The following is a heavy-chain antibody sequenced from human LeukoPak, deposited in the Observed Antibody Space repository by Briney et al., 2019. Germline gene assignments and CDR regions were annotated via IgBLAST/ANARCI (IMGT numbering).Heavy chain of an antibody. Sequence: GGSLRLSCAASGFTFSSYWMSWVRQAPGKGLEWVANIKQDGSEKYYVDSVKGRFTISRDNAKNSLYLQMNSLRAEDTAVYYCARGGDYYDSRGYYYMVYWGQGTLVTVSS. J-gene: IGHJ4*02. CDR2: IKQDGSEK. CDR1: GFTFSSYW. CDR3: ARGGDYYDSRGYYYMVY. D-gene: IGHD3-22*01. V-gene: IGHV3-7*01.